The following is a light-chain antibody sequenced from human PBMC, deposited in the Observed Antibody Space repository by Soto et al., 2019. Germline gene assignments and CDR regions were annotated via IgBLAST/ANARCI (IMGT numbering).Light chain of an antibody. Sequence: DIVMTQAPLSSPVTVGQPASISCRSSQSLAHSDGNTFLNWLQQRPGQAPRLLIYKISNRFSGVLHRFSGSGAGTDFTLEISRVEAEDVGVYYCRQSTRFPHTFGQGNKLEIK. CDR1: QSLAHSDGNTF. CDR3: RQSTRFPHT. J-gene: IGKJ2*01. V-gene: IGKV2-24*01. CDR2: KIS.